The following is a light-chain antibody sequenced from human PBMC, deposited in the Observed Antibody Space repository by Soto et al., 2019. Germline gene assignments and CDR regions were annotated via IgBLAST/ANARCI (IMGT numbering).Light chain of an antibody. Sequence: QSALTQPASVSGSPGQSITISCTGTSSDVGGYNYVSWYQQHPGKAPKLMIYDVSNRPSGVSNRFSGSKSGNTASLTISGLQAEDGAYYFCRSYSSNSPPVVFGGGTKLTVL. J-gene: IGLJ2*01. CDR3: RSYSSNSPPVV. CDR2: DVS. V-gene: IGLV2-14*01. CDR1: SSDVGGYNY.